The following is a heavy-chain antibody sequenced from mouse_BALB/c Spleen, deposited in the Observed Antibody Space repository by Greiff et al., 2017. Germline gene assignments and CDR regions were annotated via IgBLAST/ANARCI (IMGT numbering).Heavy chain of an antibody. J-gene: IGHJ4*01. V-gene: IGHV5-17*02. Sequence: DVKLVESGGGLVKLGGSLKLSCAASGFTFSSFGMHWVRQAPEKGLEWVAYISSGSSTIYYADTVKGRFTISRDNPKNTLFLQMTSLRSEDTAMYYCARGDGYYFYAMDYWGQGTSVTVSS. CDR1: GFTFSSFG. D-gene: IGHD2-3*01. CDR3: ARGDGYYFYAMDY. CDR2: ISSGSSTI.